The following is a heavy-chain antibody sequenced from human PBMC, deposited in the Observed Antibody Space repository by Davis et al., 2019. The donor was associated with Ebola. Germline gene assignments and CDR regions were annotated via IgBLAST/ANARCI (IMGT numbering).Heavy chain of an antibody. V-gene: IGHV1-2*06. CDR1: GYTFTSYG. CDR2: INPNSGGT. D-gene: IGHD3-22*01. J-gene: IGHJ4*02. CDR3: ARDPYYYDSSGYYYPFDY. Sequence: AASVKVSCKASGYTFTSYGISWVRQAPGQGLEWMGRINPNSGGTNYAQKFQGRVTMTRDTSISTAYMELSRLKSDDTAVYYCARDPYYYDSSGYYYPFDYWGQGTLVTVSS.